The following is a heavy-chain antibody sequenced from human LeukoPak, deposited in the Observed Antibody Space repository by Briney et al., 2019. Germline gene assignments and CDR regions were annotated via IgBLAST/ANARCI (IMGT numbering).Heavy chain of an antibody. Sequence: GGSLRLSCAASGFTFSSYAMSWVRQAPGKGLEWVSAISGSGGSTYYAGSVKGRFTISRDNSKNTLYLQMNSLRAEDTAVYYCAKVGSSWPPTYYYYYMDVWGKGTTVAVSS. CDR3: AKVGSSWPPTYYYYYMDV. CDR1: GFTFSSYA. V-gene: IGHV3-23*01. CDR2: ISGSGGST. J-gene: IGHJ6*03. D-gene: IGHD6-13*01.